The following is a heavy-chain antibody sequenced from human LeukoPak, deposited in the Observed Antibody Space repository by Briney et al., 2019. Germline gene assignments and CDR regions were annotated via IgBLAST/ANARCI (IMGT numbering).Heavy chain of an antibody. CDR1: GYTFSGSGWY. CDR2: IYPNNGAT. J-gene: IGHJ5*02. CDR3: ARDGEYYGSGSANWFDP. V-gene: IGHV1-2*02. Sequence: ASVKVSCKASGYTFSGSGWYLYWLRQAPGQGLECLGWIYPNNGATSYAQKFQGRVTMTRDTSISTAYMELSRLRSDDTAVYYCARDGEYYGSGSANWFDPWGQGTLVTVSS. D-gene: IGHD3-10*01.